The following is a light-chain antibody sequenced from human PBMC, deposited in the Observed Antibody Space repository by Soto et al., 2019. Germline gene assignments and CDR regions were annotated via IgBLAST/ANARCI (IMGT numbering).Light chain of an antibody. Sequence: DIVLTQSPLSLPVTPGEPASISCRSSQSLLHDNGNNYLDWYLQKPGQSPQLLIYLGSNRASGVPDRFSGSGSGTDFTLKISRVEAEDVGVYHCMQALQVPLTVGGGTKVEIK. V-gene: IGKV2-28*01. J-gene: IGKJ4*01. CDR1: QSLLHDNGNNY. CDR3: MQALQVPLT. CDR2: LGS.